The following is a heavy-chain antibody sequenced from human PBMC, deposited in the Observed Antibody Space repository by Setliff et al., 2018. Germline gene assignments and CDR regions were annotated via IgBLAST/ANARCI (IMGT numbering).Heavy chain of an antibody. D-gene: IGHD3-16*02. Sequence: ASVKVSCKASGYTFTSYDINWVRQATGQGLEWMGWMNPNSGNTGYAQKFQGRVAMTRNTSISTAYMELSSLRSEDTAVYYCARLYYDYVWGSYRLYYYYGMDVWGQGTTVTVSS. CDR3: ARLYYDYVWGSYRLYYYYGMDV. CDR2: MNPNSGNT. V-gene: IGHV1-8*02. CDR1: GYTFTSYD. J-gene: IGHJ6*02.